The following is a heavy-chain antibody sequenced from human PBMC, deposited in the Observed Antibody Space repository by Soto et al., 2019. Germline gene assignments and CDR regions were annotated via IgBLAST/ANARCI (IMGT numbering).Heavy chain of an antibody. J-gene: IGHJ4*02. CDR1: GYTFTSYG. Sequence: EASVKVSCKTSGYTFTSYGISWVRQAPGQGLEWMGWITANNVNTNYAQKFQSRVTMTTDTSTATAYMELRSLRSDDTAVYYCARDMGGYYFEPNDYWGQGTLVTVSS. D-gene: IGHD3-22*01. CDR2: ITANNVNT. V-gene: IGHV1-18*01. CDR3: ARDMGGYYFEPNDY.